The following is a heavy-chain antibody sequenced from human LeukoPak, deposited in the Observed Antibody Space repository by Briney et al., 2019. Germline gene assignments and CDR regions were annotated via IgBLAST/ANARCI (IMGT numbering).Heavy chain of an antibody. V-gene: IGHV3-33*01. Sequence: GRSLRLSCAASGFTFSGYAMHWVRQAPGKGLEWVAVIWYDGSNKYYADSVKGRFTISRDNSKNTLYLQMNSLRVGDTAVYYCARSTTDYYYGMEVWGQGTTVTVSS. J-gene: IGHJ6*02. CDR2: IWYDGSNK. D-gene: IGHD1-26*01. CDR1: GFTFSGYA. CDR3: ARSTTDYYYGMEV.